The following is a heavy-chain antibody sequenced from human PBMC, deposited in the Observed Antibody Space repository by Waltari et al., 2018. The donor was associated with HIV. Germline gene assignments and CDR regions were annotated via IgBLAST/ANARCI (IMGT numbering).Heavy chain of an antibody. V-gene: IGHV4-59*01. Sequence: QVQLQESGPGLVKPSETLSLTCPVSGGSISSYYWSWIRRPPGKGLEWIGYIYYSGSTNYNPSLKSRVTISVDTSKNQFSLKLSSVTAADTAVYYCARVRYSSGWYVYYFDYWGQGTLVTVSS. CDR3: ARVRYSSGWYVYYFDY. J-gene: IGHJ4*02. D-gene: IGHD6-19*01. CDR1: GGSISSYY. CDR2: IYYSGST.